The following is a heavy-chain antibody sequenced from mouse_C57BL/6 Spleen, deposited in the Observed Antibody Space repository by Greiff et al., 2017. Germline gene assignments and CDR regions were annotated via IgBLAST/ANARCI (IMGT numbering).Heavy chain of an antibody. V-gene: IGHV5-9*01. CDR1: GFTFSSYT. Sequence: EVKLVDSGGGLVKPGGSLKLSCAASGFTFSSYTMSWVRQTPEKRLEWVATISGGGGNTYYPDSVKGRFTISRDNAKNTLYLQMSSLRSEDTALYYCARDDSNYVDYFDYWGQGTTLTVSS. J-gene: IGHJ2*01. CDR3: ARDDSNYVDYFDY. CDR2: ISGGGGNT. D-gene: IGHD2-5*01.